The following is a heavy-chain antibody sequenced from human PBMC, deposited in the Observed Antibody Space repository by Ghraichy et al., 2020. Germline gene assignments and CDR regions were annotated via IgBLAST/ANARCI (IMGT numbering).Heavy chain of an antibody. V-gene: IGHV4-39*07. CDR3: ARDGRYYDILTGYSYYYYYGMDV. Sequence: GSLRLSCTVSGGSISSSSYYWGWIRQPPGKGLEWIGSIYYSGSTYYNPSLKSRVTISVDTSKNQFSLKLSSVTAADTAVYYCARDGRYYDILTGYSYYYYYGMDVWGQGTTVTVSS. CDR1: GGSISSSSYY. D-gene: IGHD3-9*01. J-gene: IGHJ6*02. CDR2: IYYSGST.